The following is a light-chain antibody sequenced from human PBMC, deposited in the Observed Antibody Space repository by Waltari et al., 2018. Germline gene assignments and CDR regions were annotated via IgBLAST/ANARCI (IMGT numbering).Light chain of an antibody. CDR2: GAS. CDR3: QQYDVIVLT. V-gene: IGKV3-20*01. J-gene: IGKJ4*01. Sequence: EIVLTQSPGTLSLSPGERPTLSCRASQSVTSISLSWYQPKPGQAPRLLIYGASNRATGIPDRFSGSGSGTDFTLTISRLEPEDFAVYYCQQYDVIVLTFGGGTKVEI. CDR1: QSVTSIS.